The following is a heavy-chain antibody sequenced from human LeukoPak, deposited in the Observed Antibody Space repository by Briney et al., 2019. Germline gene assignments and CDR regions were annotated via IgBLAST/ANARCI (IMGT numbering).Heavy chain of an antibody. CDR1: GGTFSSYA. Sequence: VASVKVSCKASGGTFSSYAISWVRQAPGQGLEWMGGIIPIFGTANYAQKFQGRVTITADESTSTAYMELSSLRSEDTAVYYCARGSPSRYNYDSSGYYGGYFDYWGQGTPVTVSS. CDR3: ARGSPSRYNYDSSGYYGGYFDY. V-gene: IGHV1-69*13. J-gene: IGHJ4*02. CDR2: IIPIFGTA. D-gene: IGHD3-22*01.